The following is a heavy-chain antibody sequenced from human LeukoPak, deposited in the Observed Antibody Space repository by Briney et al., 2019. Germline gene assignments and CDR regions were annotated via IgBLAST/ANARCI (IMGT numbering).Heavy chain of an antibody. V-gene: IGHV4-4*02. CDR2: IYHSGRT. Sequence: SEALSHTRAVSGGSISSSNWWSWVRQPPGKGLEGIGEIYHSGRTNYHPSLMTRVTISIDNSNYQFTLKLSSVTAADTAGYYSAKVGYYASSLDDWGQGTLVTVSS. CDR1: GGSISSSNW. D-gene: IGHD3-22*01. CDR3: AKVGYYASSLDD. J-gene: IGHJ4*02.